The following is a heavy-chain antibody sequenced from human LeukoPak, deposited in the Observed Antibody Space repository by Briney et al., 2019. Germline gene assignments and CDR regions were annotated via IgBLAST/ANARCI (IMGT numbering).Heavy chain of an antibody. Sequence: PSGTLSLTCGVSGGAITSTNWWSWVRQPPGQGLEWIGEVSLSGLTNYNPSLSSRVIMALDTSKNHLSLHLTSVTAADTAVYYCSRENGAFSPFGYWGQGYLVTVLS. J-gene: IGHJ4*02. V-gene: IGHV4-4*02. CDR3: SRENGAFSPFGY. CDR1: GGAITSTNW. CDR2: VSLSGLT. D-gene: IGHD2-8*01.